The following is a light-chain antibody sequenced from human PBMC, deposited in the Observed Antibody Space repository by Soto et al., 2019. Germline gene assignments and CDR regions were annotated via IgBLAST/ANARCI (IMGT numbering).Light chain of an antibody. J-gene: IGKJ1*01. CDR3: QQYGSSSWT. V-gene: IGKV3-20*01. Sequence: EIVLTQSPGTLSLTPGERATLSCRASQSVSSIYLAWYQHKPGQAPRLLISGASSRATGIPDRFSGSGSGTDFTLTNSRLEPEDFAGYYCQQYGSSSWTFGRGTTVEIK. CDR2: GAS. CDR1: QSVSSIY.